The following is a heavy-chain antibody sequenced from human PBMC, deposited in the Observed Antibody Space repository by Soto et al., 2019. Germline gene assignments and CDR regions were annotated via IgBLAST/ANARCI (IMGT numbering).Heavy chain of an antibody. D-gene: IGHD3-9*01. CDR1: GFTFSDYY. Sequence: VQLVESGGGLVKPGGSLRLSCAASGFTFSDYYMSWIRQAPGKGLEWVSYISSSGSNIYDADAVKGRFTISRDNAKNSLYLQMNSLRAEATAVYYCARDAVLFKRYFDWLDYWGQGTLVTVSS. J-gene: IGHJ4*02. CDR3: ARDAVLFKRYFDWLDY. CDR2: ISSSGSNI. V-gene: IGHV3-11*01.